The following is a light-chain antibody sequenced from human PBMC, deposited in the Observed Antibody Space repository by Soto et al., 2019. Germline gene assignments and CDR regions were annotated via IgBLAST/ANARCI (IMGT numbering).Light chain of an antibody. J-gene: IGLJ1*01. Sequence: QSALTQPASVSGSPGQSITISCTGTSSDVGAYKYVSWYQQHPGKAPKLIIYEVSNRPSGVPNRFSASKSGNTASLTISGLQTEDEADYYCSSYSSGSTLGVFGTGTKLTVL. CDR2: EVS. CDR1: SSDVGAYKY. CDR3: SSYSSGSTLGV. V-gene: IGLV2-14*01.